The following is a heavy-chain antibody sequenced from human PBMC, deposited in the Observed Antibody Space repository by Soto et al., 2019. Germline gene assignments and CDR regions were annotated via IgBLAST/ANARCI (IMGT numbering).Heavy chain of an antibody. CDR3: ARDSLNGYGGPPSFDY. D-gene: IGHD5-18*01. CDR2: INSDGSST. Sequence: PGGSLRLSCAASGFTFSSYWMHWVRQAPGKGLVWVSRINSDGSSTSYADSVKGRFTISRDNAKNTLYLQMNSLRAEDTAVYYCARDSLNGYGGPPSFDYWGQGTLVTVSS. CDR1: GFTFSSYW. V-gene: IGHV3-74*01. J-gene: IGHJ4*02.